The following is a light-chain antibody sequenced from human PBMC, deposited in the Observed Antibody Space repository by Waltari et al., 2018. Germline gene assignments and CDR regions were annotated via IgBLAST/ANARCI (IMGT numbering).Light chain of an antibody. CDR1: QNIGTF. CDR2: AAS. Sequence: DRQMTQSPSSLSASVGDRVTIACRASQNIGTFLNWYQQTPGRAPKLLIYAASTLQSGVPSRFSGTGSGTDFTLTINNLQPEDFATHFCQQSYSTPPVFAFGPGTKLEMK. J-gene: IGKJ3*01. CDR3: QQSYSTPPVFA. V-gene: IGKV1-39*01.